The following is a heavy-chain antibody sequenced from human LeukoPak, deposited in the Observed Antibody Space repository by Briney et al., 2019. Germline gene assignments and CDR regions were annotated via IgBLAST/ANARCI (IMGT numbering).Heavy chain of an antibody. CDR3: ARPLFPSTVTTAISY. J-gene: IGHJ4*02. CDR2: VYDTGDT. V-gene: IGHV4-59*08. Sequence: SSETLSLTCTVSGTSITRTYWSWIRQPPGRGLESVGYVYDTGDTYYNPSPRSRATISVDTSKNQFSLKLSSVTAADTAVYYCARPLFPSTVTTAISYWGQGTLVTVSS. D-gene: IGHD4-17*01. CDR1: GTSITRTY.